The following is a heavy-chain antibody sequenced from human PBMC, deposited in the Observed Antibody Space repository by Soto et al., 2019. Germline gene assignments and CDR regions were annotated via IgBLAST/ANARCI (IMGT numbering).Heavy chain of an antibody. CDR2: IYPGDSDT. J-gene: IGHJ6*02. D-gene: IGHD6-13*01. CDR1: GYSFTSYW. CDR3: ARHLTGYSSSWYDGYYYYGMDV. V-gene: IGHV5-51*01. Sequence: PGESLKISCKGSGYSFTSYWIGWVCQMPGKGREWMGIIYPGDSDTRYSPSFQGQVTISADKSISTAYLQWSSLKASDTAMYFCARHLTGYSSSWYDGYYYYGMDVWGQGTTVTVSS.